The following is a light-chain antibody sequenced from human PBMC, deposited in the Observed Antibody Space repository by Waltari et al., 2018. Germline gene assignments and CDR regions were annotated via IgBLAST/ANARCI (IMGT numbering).Light chain of an antibody. CDR1: QSLVYTDGISY. V-gene: IGKV2-30*01. CDR3: MQATHWPVT. Sequence: DVGLTQSPLYLPVTPGQSASISCRSSQSLVYTDGISYLNWFHQRPGQAPRRLIYKVSNRDSGVPDSFSGSGSGTDFTLMISSVEADDVGVYFCMQATHWPVTFGQGTRLEIK. J-gene: IGKJ5*01. CDR2: KVS.